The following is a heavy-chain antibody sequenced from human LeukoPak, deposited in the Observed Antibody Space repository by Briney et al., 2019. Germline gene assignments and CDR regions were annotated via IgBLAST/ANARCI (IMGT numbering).Heavy chain of an antibody. CDR2: IYYSGST. CDR1: GGSISSGDYY. D-gene: IGHD3-3*01. Sequence: SETLSLTCTVSGGSISSGDYYWSWIRQPPGKGLEWIGYIYYSGSTYYNPSLKSRVTISVDTSKNQFSLKLISVTAADTAVYYCARITIFGVVRIPGWFDPWGQGTLVTVSS. J-gene: IGHJ5*02. CDR3: ARITIFGVVRIPGWFDP. V-gene: IGHV4-30-4*02.